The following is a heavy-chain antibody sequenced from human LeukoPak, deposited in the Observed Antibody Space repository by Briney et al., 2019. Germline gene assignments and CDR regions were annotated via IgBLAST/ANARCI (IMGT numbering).Heavy chain of an antibody. J-gene: IGHJ3*02. D-gene: IGHD4-17*01. CDR3: ARDRYGVYAFDI. CDR2: ISSISSTI. V-gene: IGHV3-48*02. CDR1: GFSFSSYS. Sequence: GGSLRLSCAASGFSFSSYSMNWARQAPGKGLEWVSYISSISSTIYYADSVKGRFTISRENAKNSLFLQMNSLRDDDTAVYYCARDRYGVYAFDIWGQGTVVTVSS.